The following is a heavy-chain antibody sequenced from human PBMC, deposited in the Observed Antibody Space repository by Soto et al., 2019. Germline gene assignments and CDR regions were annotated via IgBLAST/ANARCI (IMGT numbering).Heavy chain of an antibody. Sequence: QVQLVQFGAEVKKPGASVKVSCKASGYTFTSYGISWVRQAPGQGLEWMGWISAYNGNTNYAQKLQGRVTMTTDTSTSTAYMELRSLRSDDTAVYYCARADIVVVPAAKAFDYWGQGTLVTVSS. CDR2: ISAYNGNT. V-gene: IGHV1-18*01. D-gene: IGHD2-2*01. J-gene: IGHJ4*02. CDR1: GYTFTSYG. CDR3: ARADIVVVPAAKAFDY.